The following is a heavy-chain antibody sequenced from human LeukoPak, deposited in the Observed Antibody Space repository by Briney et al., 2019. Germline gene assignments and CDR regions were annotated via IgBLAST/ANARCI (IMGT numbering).Heavy chain of an antibody. D-gene: IGHD3-3*01. V-gene: IGHV3-66*04. J-gene: IGHJ6*02. Sequence: GGSLRLSCAASGLTVSTSYMSWVRQAPGKGLEWGSVIYSGGSTYYADSVKGRFTISRDNSKNTLYLQMNSLRAEDTAVYYCARHFGVVTKGVYYYYYGMDVWGQGTTVTVSS. CDR1: GLTVSTSY. CDR3: ARHFGVVTKGVYYYYYGMDV. CDR2: IYSGGST.